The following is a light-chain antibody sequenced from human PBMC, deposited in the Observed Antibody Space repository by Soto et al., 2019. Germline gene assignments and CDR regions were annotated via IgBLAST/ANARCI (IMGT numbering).Light chain of an antibody. J-gene: IGLJ1*01. CDR2: EVS. CDR3: SSYTSSSTYV. Sequence: QSALTQPASVSGSPGQSITISCTGTSSDVGGYNYVSWYQQHPGKAPKLMIYEVSNRPSGVSNRFSGSKSGNTASLTISGLQAEDEADYYCSSYTSSSTYVLGTGTKLTVL. CDR1: SSDVGGYNY. V-gene: IGLV2-14*01.